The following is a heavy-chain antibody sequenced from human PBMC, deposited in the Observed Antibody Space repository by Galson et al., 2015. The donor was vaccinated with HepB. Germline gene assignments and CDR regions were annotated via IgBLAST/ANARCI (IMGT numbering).Heavy chain of an antibody. D-gene: IGHD2-8*01. Sequence: SVKVSCKASGGTFSSHSISWVRQAPGQGLQWMGGIIPNFGVADYAQKFQGRVTFSADESTSTAHMELRSLRSEDTAVYYCAVRYCSNGLCSRFEVYYHGMDVWGQGTTVTVS. CDR2: IIPNFGVA. CDR3: AVRYCSNGLCSRFEVYYHGMDV. J-gene: IGHJ6*02. CDR1: GGTFSSHS. V-gene: IGHV1-69*13.